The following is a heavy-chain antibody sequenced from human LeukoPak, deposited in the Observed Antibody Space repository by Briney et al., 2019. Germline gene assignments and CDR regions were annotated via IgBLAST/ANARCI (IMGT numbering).Heavy chain of an antibody. D-gene: IGHD3-22*01. CDR1: GGSFSGYY. CDR2: INHSGST. V-gene: IGHV4-34*01. CDR3: ARGPSNYYDSSGYLSKITDY. J-gene: IGHJ4*02. Sequence: RASETLSITCAVYGGSFSGYYWSWIRQPPGKGLEWIGEINHSGSTNYNPSLKSRVTISVDTSKNQFSLKLSSVTAADTAVYYCARGPSNYYDSSGYLSKITDYWGQGTLVTVSS.